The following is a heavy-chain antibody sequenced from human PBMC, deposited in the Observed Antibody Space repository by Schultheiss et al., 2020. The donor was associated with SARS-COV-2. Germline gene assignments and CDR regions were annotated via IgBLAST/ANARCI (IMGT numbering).Heavy chain of an antibody. J-gene: IGHJ4*02. V-gene: IGHV3-48*04. CDR3: AKVSTYSSSDYFDY. Sequence: GGSLRLSCAASGFTFSSYSMNWVRQAPGKGLEWVSYISSSGSTIYYADSVKGRFTISRDNAKNSLYLQMNSLRAEDTAVYYCAKVSTYSSSDYFDYWGQGTLVTVSS. D-gene: IGHD6-6*01. CDR2: ISSSGSTI. CDR1: GFTFSSYS.